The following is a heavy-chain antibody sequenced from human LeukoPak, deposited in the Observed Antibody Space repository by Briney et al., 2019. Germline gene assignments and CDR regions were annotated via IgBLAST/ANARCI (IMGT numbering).Heavy chain of an antibody. V-gene: IGHV3-53*01. J-gene: IGHJ3*02. CDR2: MYDGGAA. CDR3: ARKFYYESSGSDAFDI. CDR1: GFTVSSNY. D-gene: IGHD3-22*01. Sequence: GGSLRLSCAASGFTVSSNYMSWVRQAPGKGLEWVSVMYDGGAAYYADSVKGRFTISRDNSKNTLFLQMNSLTAEDTAVYYCARKFYYESSGSDAFDIWGQGTMVTVSS.